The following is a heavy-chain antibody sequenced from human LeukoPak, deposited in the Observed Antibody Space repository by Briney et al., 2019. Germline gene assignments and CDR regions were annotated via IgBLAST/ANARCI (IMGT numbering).Heavy chain of an antibody. D-gene: IGHD3-10*01. J-gene: IGHJ4*02. CDR2: ISYDGSNK. CDR3: ARDLSIVVRGVILPDHIDY. V-gene: IGHV3-30*04. Sequence: GRSLRLSCAASGFTFSSYAMHWVRQAPGKGLEWVAVISYDGSNKYYADSVKGRFTISRDNSKNTLYLQINSLRAEDTAVYYCARDLSIVVRGVILPDHIDYWGQGTLVTVSS. CDR1: GFTFSSYA.